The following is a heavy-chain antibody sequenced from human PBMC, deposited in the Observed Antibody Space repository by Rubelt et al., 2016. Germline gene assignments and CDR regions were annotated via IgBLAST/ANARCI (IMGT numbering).Heavy chain of an antibody. CDR3: ARGVEYYYGSGTNWFDP. Sequence: QVQLVQSGAEVKKPGSSVKVSCKASGGTFSSYAISWVRQAPGQGLEWMGRIIPILGIANYAQKFQGRGTCTADKSTSTAYVELSSLRSEDTAVYYCARGVEYYYGSGTNWFDPWGQGTLVTVSS. J-gene: IGHJ5*02. D-gene: IGHD3-10*01. V-gene: IGHV1-69*04. CDR1: GGTFSSYA. CDR2: IIPILGIA.